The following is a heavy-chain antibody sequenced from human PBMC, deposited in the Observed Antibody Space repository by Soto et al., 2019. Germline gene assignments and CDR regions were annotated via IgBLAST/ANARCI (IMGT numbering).Heavy chain of an antibody. CDR1: GFTFSSYG. J-gene: IGHJ6*02. Sequence: GGSLRLSCAASGFTFSSYGMHWVRQAPGKGLEWVAVIWYDGSNKYYADSVKGRFTISRDNSKNTLYLQMNSLRAEDTAVYYCARARSRDGYNYVSYYYYGMDVWGQGTTVTVSS. CDR2: IWYDGSNK. CDR3: ARARSRDGYNYVSYYYYGMDV. V-gene: IGHV3-33*01. D-gene: IGHD5-12*01.